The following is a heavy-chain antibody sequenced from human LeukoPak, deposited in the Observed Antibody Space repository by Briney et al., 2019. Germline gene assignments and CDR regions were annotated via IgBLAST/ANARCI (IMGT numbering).Heavy chain of an antibody. CDR1: GFTFSSYC. CDR3: AREGIAGPKDV. V-gene: IGHV3-30*03. D-gene: IGHD6-13*01. Sequence: GGSLRLSCAASGFTFSSYCMNWVRLAPGKGLEWVAVISYDGSNKYYADSVKGRFTISRDNAKNSLYLQMNSLIVEDTALYYCAREGIAGPKDVWGKGTTVTVSS. CDR2: ISYDGSNK. J-gene: IGHJ6*04.